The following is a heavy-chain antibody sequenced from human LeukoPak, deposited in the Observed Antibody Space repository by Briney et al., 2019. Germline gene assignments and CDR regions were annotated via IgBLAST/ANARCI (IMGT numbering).Heavy chain of an antibody. V-gene: IGHV4-39*07. Sequence: SETLSLTCTVSGGSISSSSYYWGWIRQPPGKGLEWIGSIYYSGSTYYNPSLKSRVTISVDTSKNQFSLKLSSVTAADTAVYYCARGQVIYGTEYWGQGTLVTVSS. J-gene: IGHJ4*02. CDR1: GGSISSSSYY. CDR2: IYYSGST. CDR3: ARGQVIYGTEY. D-gene: IGHD2/OR15-2a*01.